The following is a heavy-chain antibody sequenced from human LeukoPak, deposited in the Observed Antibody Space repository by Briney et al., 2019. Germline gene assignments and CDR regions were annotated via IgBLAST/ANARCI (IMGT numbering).Heavy chain of an antibody. CDR3: ARLGSYFDY. Sequence: AETLSLTCTVSGSSINYYYWSWIRQPPGKGLEWIGYVYYTGNTNYNPSLKSRVTMSVDTSKNQFSLKLSSVTAADTAIYYCARLGSYFDYWGHGTLVTVSS. CDR1: GSSINYYY. J-gene: IGHJ4*01. CDR2: VYYTGNT. V-gene: IGHV4-59*01. D-gene: IGHD1-26*01.